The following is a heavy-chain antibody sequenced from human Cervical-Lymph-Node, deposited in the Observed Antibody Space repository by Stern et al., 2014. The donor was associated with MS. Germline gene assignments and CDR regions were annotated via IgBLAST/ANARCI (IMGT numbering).Heavy chain of an antibody. V-gene: IGHV4-61*02. D-gene: IGHD3-22*01. J-gene: IGHJ4*02. CDR1: GVSITSSSFY. Sequence: QLQLQESGPGLVKPSQTLSLTCTVSGVSITSSSFYWTWIRQPAGKGLEWIGRIYVRWHTDYNPSRRGRVTMSLYASKNQFSLELTSVTADDTAVYYCARQAGYYDNSAYYNYWGQGTLVTVSS. CDR3: ARQAGYYDNSAYYNY. CDR2: IYVRWHT.